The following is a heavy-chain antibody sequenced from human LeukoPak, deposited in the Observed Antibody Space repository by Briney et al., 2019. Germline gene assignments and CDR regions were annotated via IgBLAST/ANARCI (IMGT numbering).Heavy chain of an antibody. CDR3: AKGGGITRPYFDY. D-gene: IGHD3-16*01. V-gene: IGHV3-23*01. CDR2: IRMTGGST. Sequence: PGGSLRLSCAASGFTFSSYAMSWVRQAPGKGLEWVSTIRMTGGSTYYADSVKGRFTISRDNSKNTLHLQMNSLRAEDTAVYYCAKGGGITRPYFDYWGQGTLVTVSS. CDR1: GFTFSSYA. J-gene: IGHJ4*02.